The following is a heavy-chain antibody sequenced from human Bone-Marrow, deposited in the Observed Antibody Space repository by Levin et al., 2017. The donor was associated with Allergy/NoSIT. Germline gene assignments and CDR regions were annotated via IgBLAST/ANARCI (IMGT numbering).Heavy chain of an antibody. J-gene: IGHJ6*02. V-gene: IGHV3-7*01. D-gene: IGHD2/OR15-2a*01. CDR3: TSLSTSFGMDV. Sequence: RAGGSLRLSCAASGFTFSTFWMTWVRQAPGKGLEWVANIKGDGSEKHYVDSMKGRITISRDNAKNSLYLQMDNLRPEDTAVYYCTSLSTSFGMDVWGQGTTVTVSS. CDR1: GFTFSTFW. CDR2: IKGDGSEK.